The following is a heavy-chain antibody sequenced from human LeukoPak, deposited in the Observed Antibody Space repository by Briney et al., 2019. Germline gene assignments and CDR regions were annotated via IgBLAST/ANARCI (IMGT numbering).Heavy chain of an antibody. J-gene: IGHJ4*02. CDR3: ARDRASSGYSYGYRFEDY. Sequence: PLASVKVSCKASGYTFTSYGISWVRQAPGQGLEWMGWISAYNGNTNYAQKLQGRVTMTTDTSTSTAYMELRSLRSDDTAVYYCARDRASSGYSYGYRFEDYWGQGTLVTVSS. CDR2: ISAYNGNT. CDR1: GYTFTSYG. D-gene: IGHD5-18*01. V-gene: IGHV1-18*01.